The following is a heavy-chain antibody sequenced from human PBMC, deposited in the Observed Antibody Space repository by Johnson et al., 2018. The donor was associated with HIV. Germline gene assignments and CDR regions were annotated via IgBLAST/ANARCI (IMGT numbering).Heavy chain of an antibody. CDR3: AKLRWAWGAAFDV. D-gene: IGHD3-16*01. CDR1: GFTFSSYA. Sequence: LVESGGGVVQPGRSLRLSCAASGFTFSSYAMYWVRQAPGKGLEWVSGISWNSDDIDYADSVKGRFTISRDNSKNTLYMQMNSLRAEDTAVYYCAKLRWAWGAAFDVWGQGTMVTVSS. CDR2: ISWNSDDI. V-gene: IGHV3-9*01. J-gene: IGHJ3*01.